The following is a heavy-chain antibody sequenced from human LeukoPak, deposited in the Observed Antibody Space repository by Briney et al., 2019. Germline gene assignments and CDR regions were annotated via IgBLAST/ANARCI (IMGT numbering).Heavy chain of an antibody. CDR3: ARPGGGHSYGFDS. Sequence: GGSLRLSCAASGFSFSGYYMSWIRQAPGKGLEWVSYISSSASTIYYADSVKGRFTISRDNAKNSLYLQLNSLRAEDTAVYYCARPGGGHSYGFDSWGQGTLVTVSS. CDR2: ISSSASTI. D-gene: IGHD5-18*01. V-gene: IGHV3-11*04. CDR1: GFSFSGYY. J-gene: IGHJ4*02.